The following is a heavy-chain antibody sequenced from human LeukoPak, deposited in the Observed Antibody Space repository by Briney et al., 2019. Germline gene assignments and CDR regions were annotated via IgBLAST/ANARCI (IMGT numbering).Heavy chain of an antibody. CDR1: GGSISSYY. CDR3: ARDLAVAGTVAALGY. J-gene: IGHJ4*02. Sequence: SETLPLTCTVSGGSISSYYWSWIRQPAGKGLEWIGRMYPSGSTNYNPSLTSRVTMSVDTSKNQFSLKLSSVTAADTAVYYCARDLAVAGTVAALGYWGQGTQVTVSS. V-gene: IGHV4-4*07. CDR2: MYPSGST. D-gene: IGHD6-19*01.